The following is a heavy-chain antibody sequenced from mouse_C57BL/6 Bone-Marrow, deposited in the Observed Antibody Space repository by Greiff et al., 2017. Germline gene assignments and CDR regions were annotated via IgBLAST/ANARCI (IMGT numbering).Heavy chain of an antibody. CDR2: IYPYNGVS. J-gene: IGHJ1*03. V-gene: IGHV1-31*01. D-gene: IGHD1-1*01. CDR1: GHSFTGYY. Sequence: VQLKQSGPELVKPGASVKISCKASGHSFTGYYMHWVKQSHGNILDWIGYIYPYNGVSSYNQKFKGKATLTVDKSSSTAYMELRSLTSEDSAVYYCARLYYGSRHWYFDVWGTGTTVTVSS. CDR3: ARLYYGSRHWYFDV.